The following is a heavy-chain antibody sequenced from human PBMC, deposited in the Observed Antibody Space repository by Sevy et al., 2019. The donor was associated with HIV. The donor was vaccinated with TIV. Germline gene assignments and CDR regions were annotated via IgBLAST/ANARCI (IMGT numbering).Heavy chain of an antibody. CDR3: ARDLSALGLWFGELSYYYYYGMDV. Sequence: GGSLRLSCAASGFTFSSYAMHWVRQAPGKGLEWVAVISYDGSSKYYVASVKGRFTISRDNSKNTLYLQMNSLRAEDTAVYYCARDLSALGLWFGELSYYYYYGMDVWGQWTTVTVSS. V-gene: IGHV3-30*04. CDR2: ISYDGSSK. D-gene: IGHD3-10*01. CDR1: GFTFSSYA. J-gene: IGHJ6*02.